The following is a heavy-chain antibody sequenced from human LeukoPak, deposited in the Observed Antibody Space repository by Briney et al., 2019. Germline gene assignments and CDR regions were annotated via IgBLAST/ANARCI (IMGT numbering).Heavy chain of an antibody. Sequence: GGSLRLSCAASGFTFSDYYMSWIRQAPGKGLEWVSYISSSSSYTNYADSVKGRFTISRDNAKNSLYLQMNSLRAEDTAVYYCARRSPPIAAGSTRIDSDYGMDVWGQGTTVTVSS. CDR2: ISSSSSYT. J-gene: IGHJ6*02. CDR1: GFTFSDYY. D-gene: IGHD6-13*01. CDR3: ARRSPPIAAGSTRIDSDYGMDV. V-gene: IGHV3-11*06.